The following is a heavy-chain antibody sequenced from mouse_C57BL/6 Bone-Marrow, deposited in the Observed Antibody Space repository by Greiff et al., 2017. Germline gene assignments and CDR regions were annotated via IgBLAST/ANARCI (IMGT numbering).Heavy chain of an antibody. V-gene: IGHV2-3*01. D-gene: IGHD1-1*01. CDR3: AKLDGPTVVAHFDY. CDR2: IWGDGST. CDR1: GFSLTSYG. Sequence: VQLQQSGPGLVAPSQSLSITCTASGFSLTSYGVSWVRQPPGKGLEWLGVIWGDGSTNYHSAPISRLSISKDNSKSQVFLKLNSLQTDDTATYYCAKLDGPTVVAHFDYWGQGTTLTVSS. J-gene: IGHJ2*01.